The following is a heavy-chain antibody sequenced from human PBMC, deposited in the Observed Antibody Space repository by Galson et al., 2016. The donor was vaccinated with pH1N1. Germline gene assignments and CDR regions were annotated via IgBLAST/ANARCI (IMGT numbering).Heavy chain of an antibody. CDR3: ARQYDFGDYRGNAFDI. CDR2: VNPGGSTI. J-gene: IGHJ3*02. Sequence: QSGAEVKKPGESLKISCKASGYSFIRQWIAWVRQVPGKGLEWVGVVNPGGSTIRYSPSFQGQVTISSDKSISTAYLQWISLRAPDTATYYCARQYDFGDYRGNAFDIWGQGTVVLVSS. CDR1: GYSFIRQW. D-gene: IGHD4-17*01. V-gene: IGHV5-51*03.